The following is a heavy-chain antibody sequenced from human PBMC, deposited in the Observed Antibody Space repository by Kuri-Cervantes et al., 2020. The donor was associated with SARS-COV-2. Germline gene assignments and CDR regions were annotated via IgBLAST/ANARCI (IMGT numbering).Heavy chain of an antibody. J-gene: IGHJ6*02. Sequence: SETLSLTCTVSGGSISSYYWGWIRQPPGKGLEWIGSIYYSGSTYYNPSLKSRVTISVDTSKNQFSLKLSSVTAADTAVYYCARGDSGSYYFYYYGMDVWGQGTTVTVSS. D-gene: IGHD1-26*01. CDR2: IYYSGST. V-gene: IGHV4-39*01. CDR3: ARGDSGSYYFYYYGMDV. CDR1: GGSISSYY.